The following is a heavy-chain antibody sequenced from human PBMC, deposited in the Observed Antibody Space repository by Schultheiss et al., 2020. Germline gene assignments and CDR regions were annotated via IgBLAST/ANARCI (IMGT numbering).Heavy chain of an antibody. CDR1: GFTFSSYA. CDR2: ISSSSTYI. Sequence: GESLKISCAASGFTFSSYAMSWVRQAPGKGLEWVSSISSSSTYIYYADSVKGRFTISRDNAKNSLYLDMNSLRAEDTAVYYCARDEYSSPIAYWGQGTLVTVSS. V-gene: IGHV3-21*01. CDR3: ARDEYSSPIAY. D-gene: IGHD6-6*01. J-gene: IGHJ4*02.